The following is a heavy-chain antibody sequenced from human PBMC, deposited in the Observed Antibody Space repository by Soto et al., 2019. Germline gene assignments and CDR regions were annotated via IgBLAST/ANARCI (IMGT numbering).Heavy chain of an antibody. CDR1: GFTFGDYA. CDR2: IRSKAYGGTT. V-gene: IGHV3-49*03. D-gene: IGHD3-3*01. CDR3: TRDAPPRFLEWSKSLDY. J-gene: IGHJ4*02. Sequence: GGSLRLSCTTSGFTFGDYAMSWFRQAPGKGLEWVGLIRSKAYGGTTGYAASVKGRFTISRDDSQSIAYLQMNSLKTEDTAVYYCTRDAPPRFLEWSKSLDYWGQGTLVTVSS.